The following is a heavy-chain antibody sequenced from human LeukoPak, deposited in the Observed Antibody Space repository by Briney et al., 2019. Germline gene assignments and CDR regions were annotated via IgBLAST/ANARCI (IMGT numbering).Heavy chain of an antibody. J-gene: IGHJ4*02. CDR1: GFIFNDHD. CDR3: VLWVGDGRGH. CDR2: HTNKVQRHTT. D-gene: IGHD3-10*01. V-gene: IGHV3-72*01. Sequence: PGGSLRLSCAASGFIFNDHDMDWVRHAPGKGLECVSRHTNKVQRHTTEYAASVRGRFTISRDDSTESLYLQMTRLQSDDTATYFCVLWVGDGRGHWGQGTLVTVSS.